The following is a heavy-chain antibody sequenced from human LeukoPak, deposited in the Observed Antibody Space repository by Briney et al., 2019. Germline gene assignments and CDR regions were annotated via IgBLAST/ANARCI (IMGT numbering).Heavy chain of an antibody. Sequence: GGSLRLSCAASGFTFSSYWMSWVRQAPGKGLEWVANIKQDGSEKYYVDSVKGRFTISRDNAKNSLYLQMNSLRAEDTAVYYCARSSREDSMVRGVVSYYYYMDVWGKGTTVTISS. V-gene: IGHV3-7*01. J-gene: IGHJ6*03. CDR3: ARSSREDSMVRGVVSYYYYMDV. CDR2: IKQDGSEK. D-gene: IGHD3-10*01. CDR1: GFTFSSYW.